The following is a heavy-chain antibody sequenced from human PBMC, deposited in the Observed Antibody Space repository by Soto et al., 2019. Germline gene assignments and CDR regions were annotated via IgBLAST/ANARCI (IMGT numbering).Heavy chain of an antibody. CDR2: IYYSGST. D-gene: IGHD1-26*01. V-gene: IGHV4-31*02. J-gene: IGHJ4*02. CDR1: GGSISSGGYY. Sequence: LCGGSISSGGYYWSWIRQHPGKGLEWIGYIYYSGSTYYNPSLKSRVTISVDTSKNQFSLKLSSVTAADTAVYYCARSNNGVSYEVDYWGQGTLVTVSS. CDR3: ARSNNGVSYEVDY.